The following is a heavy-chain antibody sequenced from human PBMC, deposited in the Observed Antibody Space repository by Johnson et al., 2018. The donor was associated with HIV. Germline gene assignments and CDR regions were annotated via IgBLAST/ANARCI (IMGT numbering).Heavy chain of an antibody. Sequence: QVQLVESGGGLVKPGGSLRLSCAASGFTFSDYYMSWIRQAPGKGLEWVSYISSSGSIIYYADSVKGRFTISRDNAKNSLYLQMNSLRAEDTAVYYCARGDCTNGVCPPPRRDAFDIWGQGTMVTVSS. J-gene: IGHJ3*02. CDR1: GFTFSDYY. CDR2: ISSSGSII. D-gene: IGHD2-8*01. CDR3: ARGDCTNGVCPPPRRDAFDI. V-gene: IGHV3-11*04.